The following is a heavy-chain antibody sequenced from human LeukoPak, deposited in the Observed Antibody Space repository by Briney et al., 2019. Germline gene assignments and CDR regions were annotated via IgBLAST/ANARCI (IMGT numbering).Heavy chain of an antibody. V-gene: IGHV3-7*01. J-gene: IGHJ4*02. CDR1: GFSFSDFW. CDR2: INQDGSEN. CDR3: TKGRSNHY. D-gene: IGHD4-11*01. Sequence: GGSLRLSCAASGFSFSDFWMGWVRQAPGKGLEWVANINQDGSENYYVDSVKGRFTISRDNAKNSLYLQMNSLRAEDTAVYYCTKGRSNHYWGQGTLVTVST.